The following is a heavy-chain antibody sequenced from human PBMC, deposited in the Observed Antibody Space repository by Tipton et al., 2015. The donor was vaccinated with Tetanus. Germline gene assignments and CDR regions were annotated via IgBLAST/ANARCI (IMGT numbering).Heavy chain of an antibody. CDR3: ARVAYSYDSTGLVLSGMDV. D-gene: IGHD3-22*01. Sequence: TLSLTCTVSGGSISSYNWSWIRQPPGKGLEWIGYIYYSGSTNYNPSLKSRVTISVDTSKNQFSLKLSSVTAADTAVYYCARVAYSYDSTGLVLSGMDVWGQGTTVTVSS. J-gene: IGHJ6*02. CDR2: IYYSGST. V-gene: IGHV4-59*01. CDR1: GGSISSYN.